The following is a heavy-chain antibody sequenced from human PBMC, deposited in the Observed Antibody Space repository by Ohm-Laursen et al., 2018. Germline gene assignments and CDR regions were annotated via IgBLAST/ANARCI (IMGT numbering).Heavy chain of an antibody. Sequence: PSQTLSLTCTVSGDSISSYYWSWIRQPAGKGLEWIGRIYTSGSTNYNPSLKSRLTMSVDTSKNQFSLKLSSVTAADTAVYYCARRGNWGFFDYWGQGTLVTVSS. CDR3: ARRGNWGFFDY. CDR2: IYTSGST. D-gene: IGHD7-27*01. J-gene: IGHJ4*02. CDR1: GDSISSYY. V-gene: IGHV4-4*07.